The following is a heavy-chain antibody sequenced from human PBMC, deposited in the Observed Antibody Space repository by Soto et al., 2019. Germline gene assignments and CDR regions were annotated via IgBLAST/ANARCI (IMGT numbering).Heavy chain of an antibody. CDR3: ARSADYGDYNDAFDI. Sequence: SVKVSCKASGGTFSSYTISWVRQAPGQGLEWMGRIIPILGIANYAQKFQGRVTITADKSTSTAYMELSSLRSEDTAVYYCARSADYGDYNDAFDIWGQGTMVTVSS. CDR1: GGTFSSYT. V-gene: IGHV1-69*02. CDR2: IIPILGIA. D-gene: IGHD4-17*01. J-gene: IGHJ3*02.